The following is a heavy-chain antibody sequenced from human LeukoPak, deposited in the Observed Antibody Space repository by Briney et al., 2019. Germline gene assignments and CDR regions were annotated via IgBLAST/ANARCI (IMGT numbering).Heavy chain of an antibody. D-gene: IGHD3-22*01. CDR3: ARGANYYDSSGYYSDY. J-gene: IGHJ4*02. CDR2: IYTSGST. CDR1: GGSISSYY. V-gene: IGHV4-4*07. Sequence: SETLSLTCTVSGGSISSYYWSWIRQPAGKGLEWIGRIYTSGSTNYNPSLKSRVTMSVDTSKNQFSLKLSSVTAADTAVYYCARGANYYDSSGYYSDYWGQGTLVNVSS.